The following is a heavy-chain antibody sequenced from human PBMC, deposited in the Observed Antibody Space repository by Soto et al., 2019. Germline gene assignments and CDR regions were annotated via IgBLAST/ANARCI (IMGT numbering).Heavy chain of an antibody. CDR3: ARLYYDYV. Sequence: GGSLRLACRASGSDFSTYSMNWVRQAPGKGLEWIAYVSMDSDTIHYADSVKGRFTISRDDAENSLFLQMNSLRDEDTATYYCARLYYDYVWGQGTTVTVSS. J-gene: IGHJ6*02. V-gene: IGHV3-48*02. D-gene: IGHD3-3*01. CDR2: VSMDSDTI. CDR1: GSDFSTYS.